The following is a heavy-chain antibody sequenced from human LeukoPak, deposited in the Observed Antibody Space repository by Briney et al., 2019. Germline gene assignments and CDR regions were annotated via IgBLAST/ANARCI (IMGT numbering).Heavy chain of an antibody. J-gene: IGHJ4*02. Sequence: GSLKISCEGSGYSFPSYWVAWVRQMPGKGLEWMGIIYPGDSDTRYSPSFQGQVTISAAKSFSTAYLQLSNLKASDTAMYYCARSSTFYDSSGYTLPFDYWGQGTLVTVSS. CDR1: GYSFPSYW. D-gene: IGHD3-22*01. CDR2: IYPGDSDT. CDR3: ARSSTFYDSSGYTLPFDY. V-gene: IGHV5-51*01.